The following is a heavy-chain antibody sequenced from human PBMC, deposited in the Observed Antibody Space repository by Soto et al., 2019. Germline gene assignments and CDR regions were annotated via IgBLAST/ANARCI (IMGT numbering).Heavy chain of an antibody. CDR2: ISSSGSTI. J-gene: IGHJ6*02. Sequence: QVQLVESGGGLVKPGGSLRLSCAASGFTFSDYYMSWIRQAPGKGLEWVSYISSSGSTIYYADSVKGRFTISRDNAKNSLYLQMNSLRAEDTAVYYCAREDRMVRGVIGYYYYGMDVWGQGTTVTVSS. CDR3: AREDRMVRGVIGYYYYGMDV. CDR1: GFTFSDYY. V-gene: IGHV3-11*01. D-gene: IGHD3-10*01.